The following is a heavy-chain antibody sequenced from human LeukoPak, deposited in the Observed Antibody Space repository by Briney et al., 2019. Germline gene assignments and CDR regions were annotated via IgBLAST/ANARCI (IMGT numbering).Heavy chain of an antibody. J-gene: IGHJ4*02. Sequence: PSETLSLTCTVSGSSISSDYYWGYIRQPPGQGLEWIGSIYHSGYTYYNASLKSRVTISVDTSKNQFSLKLSSVTAADTAVYYCARHRYYDGAGSYPLDYWGQATLLTVSS. D-gene: IGHD3-10*01. CDR2: IYHSGYT. CDR3: ARHRYYDGAGSYPLDY. V-gene: IGHV4-38-2*02. CDR1: GSSISSDYY.